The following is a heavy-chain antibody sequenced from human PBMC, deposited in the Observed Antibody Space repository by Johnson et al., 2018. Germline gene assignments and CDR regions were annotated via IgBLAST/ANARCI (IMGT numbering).Heavy chain of an antibody. CDR1: GLSFSSYS. V-gene: IGHV3-48*01. D-gene: IGHD3-22*01. CDR3: ARVTTDFYDSSGYGFQH. J-gene: IGHJ1*01. CDR2: ISSSSRTI. Sequence: VQLVQSGGGLVQPGGSLRLSCEATGLSFSSYSLNWVRQAPGKGLEWISYISSSSRTIYYADSVKGRFTISRHDAKNSLYLQMNSLRAEDTAVYYCARVTTDFYDSSGYGFQHWGQGTLVTVSS.